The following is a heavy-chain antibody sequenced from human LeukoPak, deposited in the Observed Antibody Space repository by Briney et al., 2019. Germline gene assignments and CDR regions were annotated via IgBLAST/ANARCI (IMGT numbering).Heavy chain of an antibody. V-gene: IGHV4-30-2*01. CDR1: GGSISGGGYS. CDR2: IYHSGST. J-gene: IGHJ4*02. CDR3: ARGKYASESYSFDY. D-gene: IGHD3-10*01. Sequence: SSETLSLTCGVSGGSISGGGYSWNWIRQPPGKGLEWIGYIYHSGSTYYNPSLKSRVTISVDRSKNQFSLRVSSVTAADTAVYYCARGKYASESYSFDYWGQGTQVTVSS.